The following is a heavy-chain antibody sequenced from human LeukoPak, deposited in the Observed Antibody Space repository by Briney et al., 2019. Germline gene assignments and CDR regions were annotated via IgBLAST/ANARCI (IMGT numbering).Heavy chain of an antibody. D-gene: IGHD6-25*01. CDR1: GFTFSTYW. CDR3: ARDSSGWGFDY. CDR2: IRSDGSST. Sequence: GGSLRLSCAASGFTFSTYWMHWVRQAPGKGLVWVSGIRSDGSSTIYADSVKGRFTISRDNARNTLYLQVNSLRTEDTAVYYCARDSSGWGFDYWGQGSLVTVSS. J-gene: IGHJ4*02. V-gene: IGHV3-74*01.